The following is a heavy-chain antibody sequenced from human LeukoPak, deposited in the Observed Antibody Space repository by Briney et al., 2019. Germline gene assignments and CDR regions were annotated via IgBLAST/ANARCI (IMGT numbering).Heavy chain of an antibody. CDR3: ARDKDYYDSSGDFDY. D-gene: IGHD3-22*01. CDR1: GFSLSIYW. J-gene: IGHJ4*02. V-gene: IGHV3-30-3*01. CDR2: ISFDGSNK. Sequence: GGSLRLSCAASGFSLSIYWMSWVRQAPGKGLEWVAVISFDGSNKYYADSVKGRFTISRDNSKNTLYLQMNSLRAEDTAVYYCARDKDYYDSSGDFDYWGQGTLVTVSS.